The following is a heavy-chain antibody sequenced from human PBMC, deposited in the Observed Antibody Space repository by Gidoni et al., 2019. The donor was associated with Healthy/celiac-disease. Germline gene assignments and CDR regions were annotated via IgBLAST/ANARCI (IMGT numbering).Heavy chain of an antibody. CDR1: GFTFVDYA. Sequence: EVQLVESGGGLVQPGRSLRLSCTASGFTFVDYAMSWFRQAPGKGLEWVGFIRSKAYGGTTEYAASVKGRFTISRDDSKSIAYLQMNSLKTEDTAVYYCTRRSSSWSYYYYYYGMDVWGQGTTVTVSS. CDR2: IRSKAYGGTT. D-gene: IGHD6-13*01. J-gene: IGHJ6*02. V-gene: IGHV3-49*03. CDR3: TRRSSSWSYYYYYYGMDV.